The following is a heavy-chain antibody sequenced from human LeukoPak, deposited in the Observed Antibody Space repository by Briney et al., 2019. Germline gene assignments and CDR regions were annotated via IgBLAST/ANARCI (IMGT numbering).Heavy chain of an antibody. Sequence: ASVKVSCKASGYTFTGYYMHWVRQAPGQGLEWMGWINPNSGGTNYAQKFQGRVTMTRDTSISTAYMELSRLRSDDTAVYYCARAKYSSGWYYAFDXXXXGTMVTVSS. CDR1: GYTFTGYY. J-gene: IGHJ3*02. D-gene: IGHD6-19*01. CDR2: INPNSGGT. CDR3: ARAKYSSGWYYAFDX. V-gene: IGHV1-2*02.